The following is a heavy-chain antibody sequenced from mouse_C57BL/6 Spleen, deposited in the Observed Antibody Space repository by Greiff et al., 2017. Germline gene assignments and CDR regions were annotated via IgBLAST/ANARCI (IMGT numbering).Heavy chain of an antibody. CDR3: ARRGGYDVEAMDY. CDR1: GYAFTNYL. CDR2: INPGSGGT. Sequence: VQLQQSGAELVRPGTSVKVSCKASGYAFTNYLIEWVKQRPGQGLEWIGVINPGSGGTNYNEKFKGKATLTADKSSSTAYMQLSSLTSEDSAVYVCARRGGYDVEAMDYWGQGTSVTVSS. J-gene: IGHJ4*01. V-gene: IGHV1-54*01. D-gene: IGHD2-2*01.